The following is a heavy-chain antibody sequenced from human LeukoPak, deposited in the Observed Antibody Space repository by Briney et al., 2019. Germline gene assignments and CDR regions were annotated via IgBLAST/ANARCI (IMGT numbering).Heavy chain of an antibody. V-gene: IGHV1-18*01. CDR3: ARVLKYGSGTYYKGTSLYFDY. CDR1: GYTFTGSG. D-gene: IGHD3-10*01. J-gene: IGHJ4*02. Sequence: ASVKSSCKAFGYTFTGSGIAGLPRSPGQALGWMGWFSAYTGKRNYAQKLQGRVTMTPATTTSTAYMELRSLRSDDTAVYYCARVLKYGSGTYYKGTSLYFDYWGQGTLVTVSS. CDR2: FSAYTGKR.